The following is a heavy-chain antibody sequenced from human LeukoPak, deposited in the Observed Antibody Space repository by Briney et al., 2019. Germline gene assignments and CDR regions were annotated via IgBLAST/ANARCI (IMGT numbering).Heavy chain of an antibody. CDR3: ARGSYGGNSGY. CDR2: IYYSGST. D-gene: IGHD4-23*01. V-gene: IGHV4-59*01. Sequence: SETLSLTRTVSGGSISSYYWSWIRQPPGKGLEWIGYIYYSGSTNYNPSLKSRVTISVDTSKNQFSLKLSSVTAADTAVYYCARGSYGGNSGYWGQGTLVTVSS. J-gene: IGHJ4*02. CDR1: GGSISSYY.